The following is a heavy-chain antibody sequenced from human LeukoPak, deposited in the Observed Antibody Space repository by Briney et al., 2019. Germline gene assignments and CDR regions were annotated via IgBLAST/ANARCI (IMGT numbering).Heavy chain of an antibody. V-gene: IGHV3-20*04. Sequence: GGSLRLSCTASGFAFDEHGMSWVRQVPGKGLEWVSGINWSGGSTGYADPLRGRFTISRDNSKNTLYLQMNSLRAEDTAVYYCARDGRESTYYYYYMDVWGKGTTVTVSS. D-gene: IGHD3-10*01. CDR1: GFAFDEHG. CDR2: INWSGGST. J-gene: IGHJ6*03. CDR3: ARDGRESTYYYYYMDV.